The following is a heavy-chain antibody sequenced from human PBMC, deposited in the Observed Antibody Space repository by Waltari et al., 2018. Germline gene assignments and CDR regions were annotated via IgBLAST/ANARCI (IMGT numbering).Heavy chain of an antibody. J-gene: IGHJ3*02. V-gene: IGHV4-39*01. CDR2: IYYSGST. D-gene: IGHD3-16*01. CDR3: ARLGQEEAFDI. CDR1: GGSISSSSYY. Sequence: LQLQESGPGLVKPSETLSLTCTVSGGSISSSSYYWGGISQPPGKGLEWSGSIYYSGSTYYNPSLKSRVTISVDTSKNQFSLKLSSVTAADTAVYYCARLGQEEAFDIWGQGTMVTVSS.